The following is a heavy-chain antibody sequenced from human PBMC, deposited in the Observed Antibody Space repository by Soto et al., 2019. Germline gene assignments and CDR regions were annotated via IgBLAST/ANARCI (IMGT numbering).Heavy chain of an antibody. J-gene: IGHJ4*02. V-gene: IGHV1-69*13. CDR1: GGTFSSYA. CDR2: IIPIFGTA. Sequence: GASVKVSCKASGGTFSSYAISWVRQAPGQGLEWMGGIIPIFGTANYAQKFQGRVTITADESTSTAYMELSSLRSEDTAVYYCARGYYYGSGSYYPTAPFDYWGQGTLVTVSS. CDR3: ARGYYYGSGSYYPTAPFDY. D-gene: IGHD3-10*01.